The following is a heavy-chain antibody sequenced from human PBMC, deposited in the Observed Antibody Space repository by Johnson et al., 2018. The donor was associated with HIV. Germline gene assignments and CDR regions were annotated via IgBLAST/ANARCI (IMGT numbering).Heavy chain of an antibody. CDR1: RFTFSTYG. D-gene: IGHD2-21*01. CDR2: ISYDGSSK. Sequence: QVQLVESGGGVVQPGRSLRLSCAASRFTFSTYGMHWVRQAPGKGLEWVAVISYDGSSKFYAESVKGRFTISRDNSKNTLYLQMNSLTGEDTAIYYCAAGGGDCYPSHWGFCAFDIWGRGTMVTVSS. J-gene: IGHJ3*02. CDR3: AAGGGDCYPSHWGFCAFDI. V-gene: IGHV3-30*03.